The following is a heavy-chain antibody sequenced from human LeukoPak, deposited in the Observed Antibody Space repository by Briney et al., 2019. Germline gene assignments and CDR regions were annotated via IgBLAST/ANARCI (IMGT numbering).Heavy chain of an antibody. V-gene: IGHV4-39*07. D-gene: IGHD6-13*01. Sequence: PSETLSLTCSVSGGSISSSNYYWSWIRQPPGKGLEWIGEINHSGSTNYNPSLKSRVTISVDTSKNQFSLKLSSVTAADTAVYYCARDGARIAAHRARNWYGFDPWGQGTLVTVSS. CDR2: INHSGST. CDR1: GGSISSSNYY. J-gene: IGHJ5*02. CDR3: ARDGARIAAHRARNWYGFDP.